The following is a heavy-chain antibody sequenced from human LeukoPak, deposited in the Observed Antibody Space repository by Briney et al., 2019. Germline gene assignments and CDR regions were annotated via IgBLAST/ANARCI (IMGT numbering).Heavy chain of an antibody. Sequence: PGGPLRLSCAASGFTFNDYAIHWVRQAPGKGLEWVAVISFDGSDKYYADSVKGRFTISRDNSKNTLYLQMNSLRAEDTAVYYCASLTAMVPGEGDGMDVWGQGTTVTVSS. CDR3: ASLTAMVPGEGDGMDV. V-gene: IGHV3-30-3*01. D-gene: IGHD5-18*01. J-gene: IGHJ6*02. CDR2: ISFDGSDK. CDR1: GFTFNDYA.